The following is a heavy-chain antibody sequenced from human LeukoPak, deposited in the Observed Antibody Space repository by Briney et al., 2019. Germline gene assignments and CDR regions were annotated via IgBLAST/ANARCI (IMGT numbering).Heavy chain of an antibody. Sequence: GASVKVSCKASGYTFTSYGISWVRQAPGQGLEWMGWISAYNGNTNYAQKLQGRVTMTTDTSTSTAYMELRSLRSDDTAVYYCARSPNIAVAGDFDYWGQGTVVTVSS. V-gene: IGHV1-18*01. CDR2: ISAYNGNT. CDR3: ARSPNIAVAGDFDY. CDR1: GYTFTSYG. D-gene: IGHD6-19*01. J-gene: IGHJ4*02.